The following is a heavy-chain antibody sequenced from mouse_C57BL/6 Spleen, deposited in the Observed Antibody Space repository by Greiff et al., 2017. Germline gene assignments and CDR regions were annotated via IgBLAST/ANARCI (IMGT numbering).Heavy chain of an antibody. J-gene: IGHJ2*01. D-gene: IGHD2-4*01. V-gene: IGHV1-42*01. CDR1: GYSFTGYY. CDR3: ASLYYDYGKGYFDY. Sequence: VQLKESGPELVKPGASVKISCKASGYSFTGYYMNWVKQSPEKSLEWIGEINPSTGGTTYNQKFKAKATLTVDKSSSTAYMQLKSLTSEDSAVYYCASLYYDYGKGYFDYWGQGTTLTVSS. CDR2: INPSTGGT.